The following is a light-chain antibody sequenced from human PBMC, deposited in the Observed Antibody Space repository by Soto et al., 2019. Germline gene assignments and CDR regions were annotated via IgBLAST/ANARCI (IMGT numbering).Light chain of an antibody. V-gene: IGKV1-5*01. CDR2: HAS. Sequence: DIQMTQSPSTLSASIGDRVTITCRASQTINNWLAWYQQKPGKPPNLLIYHASNLETGVPSRFSGSAFGTEFTLTISSLQPDDFVTYYCQHYNSYPWTFGQGTKLEIK. CDR3: QHYNSYPWT. J-gene: IGKJ1*01. CDR1: QTINNW.